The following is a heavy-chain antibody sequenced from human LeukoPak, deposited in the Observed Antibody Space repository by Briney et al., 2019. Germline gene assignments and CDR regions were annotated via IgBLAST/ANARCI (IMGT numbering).Heavy chain of an antibody. Sequence: GESLKISCKGSGYSFTSYWISWVRQMPGKGLEWMGRIDPSDSYTNYSPSFQGHVTISADKPINTAYLQWTSLKASDTAMYYCSRSPQGLILDYWGQGTLVTVSS. J-gene: IGHJ4*02. CDR2: IDPSDSYT. D-gene: IGHD3-22*01. CDR1: GYSFTSYW. V-gene: IGHV5-10-1*01. CDR3: SRSPQGLILDY.